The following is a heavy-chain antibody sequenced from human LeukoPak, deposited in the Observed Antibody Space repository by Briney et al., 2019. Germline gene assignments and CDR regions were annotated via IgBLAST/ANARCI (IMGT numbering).Heavy chain of an antibody. CDR3: ARTTEGYCRGRSCYSYYYYMDV. CDR1: GGSISSNY. J-gene: IGHJ6*03. Sequence: SETLSLTCTVSGGSISSNYWTWIRQPPGKGLEWIGYIYYSGITNYNPSLKSRVTISLDTSKNQFSLKLSSVTAADTAVYYCARTTEGYCRGRSCYSYYYYMDVWGKGTTVTVSS. D-gene: IGHD2-15*01. CDR2: IYYSGIT. V-gene: IGHV4-59*01.